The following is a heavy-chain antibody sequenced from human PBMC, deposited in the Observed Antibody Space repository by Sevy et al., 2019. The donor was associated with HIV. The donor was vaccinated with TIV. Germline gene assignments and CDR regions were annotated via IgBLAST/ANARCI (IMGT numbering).Heavy chain of an antibody. J-gene: IGHJ2*01. Sequence: ASVKVSCKASGYTFTSYGISWVRQAPGQGLEWMGWISAYNGNTNYAQKLQGRVTMTTDTSTSTAYMELRSLRSDDTAVYYCARWGGYYVSSGYSSYWYFDLWGRGTLVTVSS. CDR3: ARWGGYYVSSGYSSYWYFDL. D-gene: IGHD3-22*01. CDR2: ISAYNGNT. CDR1: GYTFTSYG. V-gene: IGHV1-18*01.